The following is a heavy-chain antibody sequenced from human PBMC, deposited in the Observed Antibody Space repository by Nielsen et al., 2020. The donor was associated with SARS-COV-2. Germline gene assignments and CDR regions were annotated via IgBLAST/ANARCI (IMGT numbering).Heavy chain of an antibody. J-gene: IGHJ4*02. CDR2: INPNTGDK. D-gene: IGHD6-19*01. Sequence: SVKVSCKASGYTFTGYYLHWVRQAPGQGLEWMGRINPNTGDKNYAQKFQGRVTLTGDTSIDTAYMQLSRLRSDDTALYFCAGSSSGWYGILDYWGQGTLVTVSS. V-gene: IGHV1-2*06. CDR3: AGSSSGWYGILDY. CDR1: GYTFTGYY.